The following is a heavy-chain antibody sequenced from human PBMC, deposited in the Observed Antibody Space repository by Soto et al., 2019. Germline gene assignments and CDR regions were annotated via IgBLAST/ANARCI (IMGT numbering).Heavy chain of an antibody. J-gene: IGHJ4*02. CDR2: ISGSGGST. D-gene: IGHD2-15*01. CDR3: AKDGGAIVVVAANPLDY. V-gene: IGHV3-23*01. CDR1: GFTFSSYA. Sequence: GGSLRLSCAASGFTFSSYAMSWVRQAPGKGLEWVSAISGSGGSTYYADSVKGGLTISRDKSKNTLYLQMNSRRAEDTAVYYCAKDGGAIVVVAANPLDYWGQGTLVTVSS.